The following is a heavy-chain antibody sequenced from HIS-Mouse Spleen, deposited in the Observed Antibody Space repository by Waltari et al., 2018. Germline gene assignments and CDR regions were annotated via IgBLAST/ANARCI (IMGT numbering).Heavy chain of an antibody. CDR3: AKDRGSQFDY. J-gene: IGHJ4*02. CDR1: GFTFSSYG. Sequence: QVQLVESGGGVVQPGRSLRLPCAASGFTFSSYGMDWVRQAPGKGLEWVAVISYDGSNKYYADSVKGRFTISRDNSKNTLYLQMNSLRAEDTAVYYCAKDRGSQFDYWGQGTLVTVSS. D-gene: IGHD1-26*01. V-gene: IGHV3-30*18. CDR2: ISYDGSNK.